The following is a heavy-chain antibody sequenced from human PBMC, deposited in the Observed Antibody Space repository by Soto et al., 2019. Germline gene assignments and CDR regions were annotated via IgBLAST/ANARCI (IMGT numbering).Heavy chain of an antibody. Sequence: SETLSLTCAVSGDSINSSHWWNWVRQPPGKGLEWIGQISHSGNANYNPSLTSRVTISVDKSKNHFSLKLTSVTAADTAVYFCARFYFVTGSQSNWLDPWGQGTLVTVSS. V-gene: IGHV4-4*02. CDR3: ARFYFVTGSQSNWLDP. J-gene: IGHJ5*02. CDR1: GDSINSSHW. CDR2: ISHSGNA. D-gene: IGHD3-10*02.